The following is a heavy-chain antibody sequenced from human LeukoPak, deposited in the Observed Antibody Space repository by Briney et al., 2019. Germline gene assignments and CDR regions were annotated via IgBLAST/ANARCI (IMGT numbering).Heavy chain of an antibody. D-gene: IGHD2-21*02. CDR1: GYSFTNDW. CDR3: ARQPSGGDFY. V-gene: IGHV5-51*01. Sequence: GESLKISCEASGYSFTNDWIGWVRQMPGKGLEWVGLIYPGDSETRYRPSFEGHVTISADKTINTAFLHWSSLKASDTAMYYCARQPSGGDFYWGQGSRVTVSS. CDR2: IYPGDSET. J-gene: IGHJ4*02.